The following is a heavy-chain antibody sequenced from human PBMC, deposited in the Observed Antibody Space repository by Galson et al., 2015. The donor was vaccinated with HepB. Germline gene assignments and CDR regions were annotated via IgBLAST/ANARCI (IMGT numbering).Heavy chain of an antibody. D-gene: IGHD5-18*01. CDR1: GFTFDDYA. Sequence: SLRLSCAASGFTFDDYAMHWVRQAPGKGLEWVSGISWNSGSIGYADSVKGRFTISRDNAKNSLYLQMNSLRAEDTALYYCAKDYGRVDTAMVRVMDVWGKGTTVTVSS. CDR3: AKDYGRVDTAMVRVMDV. J-gene: IGHJ6*03. V-gene: IGHV3-9*01. CDR2: ISWNSGSI.